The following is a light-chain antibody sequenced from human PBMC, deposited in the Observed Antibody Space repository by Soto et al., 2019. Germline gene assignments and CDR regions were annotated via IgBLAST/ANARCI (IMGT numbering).Light chain of an antibody. J-gene: IGKJ1*01. V-gene: IGKV3-15*01. CDR1: QSVSSN. CDR2: GAS. Sequence: EIVMTQSPATLSVSPGARATLSCRASQSVSSNLAWYQQKPGQAPRLLIYGASTRATGIPARFSGSGSGTEFTLTISNLQSEDFAVYYCQQYDIWPPWTFGQGTKVEIK. CDR3: QQYDIWPPWT.